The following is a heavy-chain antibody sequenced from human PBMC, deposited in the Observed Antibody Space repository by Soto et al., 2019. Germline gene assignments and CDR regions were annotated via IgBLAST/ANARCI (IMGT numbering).Heavy chain of an antibody. J-gene: IGHJ3*02. CDR2: IVVGSGNT. D-gene: IGHD1-26*01. Sequence: SVKVSCKASGFTFTSSAVQWVRQARGQRLEWIGWIVVGSGNTNYAQKFQERVTITRDMSTSTAYMELSSLRSEDTAGYYCAADPVDVGGATTYAFDICGQGTMVTVSS. CDR1: GFTFTSSA. CDR3: AADPVDVGGATTYAFDI. V-gene: IGHV1-58*01.